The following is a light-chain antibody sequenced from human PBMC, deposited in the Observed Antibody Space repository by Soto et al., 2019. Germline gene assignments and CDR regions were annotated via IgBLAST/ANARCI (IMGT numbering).Light chain of an antibody. CDR1: QSVKTF. J-gene: IGKJ5*01. CDR2: DAS. V-gene: IGKV3-11*01. CDR3: QQRRNWPPAIT. Sequence: EIGSTKSPATLSLPPGERATLSCRASQSVKTFLVWYQQRTGQAPRLLIYDASNRATGIPARFSGSGSGTDFTLTISGLEPEDFAVYYCQQRRNWPPAITFGQGTRLEI.